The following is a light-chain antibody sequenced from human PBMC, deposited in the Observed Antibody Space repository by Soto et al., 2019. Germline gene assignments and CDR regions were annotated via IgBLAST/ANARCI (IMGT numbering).Light chain of an antibody. CDR3: HQYNHWLTWT. J-gene: IGKJ1*01. CDR1: QSVSSK. V-gene: IGKV3-15*01. Sequence: EIVMTQSPATLSLSPGQRATLSCRASQSVSSKLAWYRQRPGQAPRLLIYSASTRATGIPARFSGSGSGTEFTLTISSLQSEDFAVYYCHQYNHWLTWTFGQGTKVDIK. CDR2: SAS.